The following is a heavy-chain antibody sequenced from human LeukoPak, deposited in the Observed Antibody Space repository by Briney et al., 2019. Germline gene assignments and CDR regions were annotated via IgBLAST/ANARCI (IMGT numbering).Heavy chain of an antibody. V-gene: IGHV3-30-3*01. CDR1: GFTFSSYA. Sequence: PGGSLRLSCAASGFTFSSYAMHWVRQAPGKGLEWVAVISYDGSNKYYADSVKGRFTISRDNSKNTVYLEMNSLRAEDTAVYYCAKEPQFDIGYYFDYWGQGTLVTVSS. D-gene: IGHD5-12*01. CDR2: ISYDGSNK. J-gene: IGHJ4*02. CDR3: AKEPQFDIGYYFDY.